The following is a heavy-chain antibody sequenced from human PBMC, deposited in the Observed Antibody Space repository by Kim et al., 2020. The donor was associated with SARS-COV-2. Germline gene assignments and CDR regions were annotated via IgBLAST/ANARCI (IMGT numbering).Heavy chain of an antibody. V-gene: IGHV4-34*01. CDR3: ARGRTTDHLLLWFGAFRGFFDY. D-gene: IGHD3-10*01. CDR1: GGSFSGYY. J-gene: IGHJ4*02. CDR2: INHSGST. Sequence: SETLSLTCAVYGGSFSGYYWSWIRQPPGKGLEWIGEINHSGSTNYNPSLKSRVTISVDTSKNQFSLKLSSVTAADTAVYYCARGRTTDHLLLWFGAFRGFFDYWGQGTLVTVSS.